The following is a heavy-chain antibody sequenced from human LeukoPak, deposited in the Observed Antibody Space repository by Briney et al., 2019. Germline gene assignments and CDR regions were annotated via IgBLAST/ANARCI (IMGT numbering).Heavy chain of an antibody. J-gene: IGHJ4*02. D-gene: IGHD5-12*01. V-gene: IGHV3-30*03. CDR3: AREFGHDRWYFDY. CDR1: GLTFSSYS. CDR2: ISADGRTQ. Sequence: GGSLRLSCAASGLTFSSYSIHWVRQAPGKGLEWVTVISADGRTQYYSDSVKGRFTISRDNSLNTLHLQMNSLRTGDTAVYYCAREFGHDRWYFDYWGQGALVTVSS.